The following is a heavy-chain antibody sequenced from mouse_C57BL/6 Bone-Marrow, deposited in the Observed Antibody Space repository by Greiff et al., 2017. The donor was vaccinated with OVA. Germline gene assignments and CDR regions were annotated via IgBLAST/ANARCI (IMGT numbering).Heavy chain of an antibody. CDR3: ARDPTTVVATRDWYFDV. CDR2: INYDGSST. J-gene: IGHJ1*03. D-gene: IGHD1-1*01. V-gene: IGHV5-16*01. Sequence: EVKLVESEGGLVQPGSSMKLSCTASGFTFSDYYMAWVRQVPEKGLEWVANINYDGSSTYYLDSLKSRFIISRDNAKNILYLQMSSLKSEDTATYYCARDPTTVVATRDWYFDVWGTGTTVTVSS. CDR1: GFTFSDYY.